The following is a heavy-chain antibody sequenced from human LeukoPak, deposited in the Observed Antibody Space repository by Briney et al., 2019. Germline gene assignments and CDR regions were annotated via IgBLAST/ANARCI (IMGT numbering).Heavy chain of an antibody. D-gene: IGHD6-19*01. Sequence: GGSLRFSCAAAGFTFTSYAMSWVRQAPGKGLEWVSSISGSGGSTYYADSVKGRSTISRDNSKNTLYLQMYSLRAEDTAVYYCAKVPHESSGWYVLFDYWGQGTLLTVSS. V-gene: IGHV3-23*01. J-gene: IGHJ4*02. CDR2: ISGSGGST. CDR1: GFTFTSYA. CDR3: AKVPHESSGWYVLFDY.